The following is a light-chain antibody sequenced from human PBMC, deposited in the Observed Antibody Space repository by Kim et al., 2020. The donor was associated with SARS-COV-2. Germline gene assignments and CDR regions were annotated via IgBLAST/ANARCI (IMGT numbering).Light chain of an antibody. Sequence: ASVQLTCTLGSGHASCGNAWHRQQPEKGPRYLMNLNSDGSHSKGGGTPDRFSGSSSGAERYLTISSLQSEDEADYCCQTWGTGPWVFGGGTQLTVL. J-gene: IGLJ3*02. CDR1: SGHASCG. CDR3: QTWGTGPWV. V-gene: IGLV4-69*01. CDR2: LNSDGSH.